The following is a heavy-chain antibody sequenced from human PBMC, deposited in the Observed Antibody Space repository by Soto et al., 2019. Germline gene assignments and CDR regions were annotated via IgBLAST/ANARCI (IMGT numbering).Heavy chain of an antibody. CDR2: INPSGGST. CDR1: GYTFTSYY. CDR3: ARGRPTISPDPPYYGMDV. D-gene: IGHD3-3*01. V-gene: IGHV1-46*01. Sequence: ASVEVSCKASGYTFTSYYMHWVLQAPGQGLEWMGIINPSGGSTSYAQKFQGRVTMTRDTSTSTVYMELSSLRSEDTAVYYCARGRPTISPDPPYYGMDVWGQGTTVTVSS. J-gene: IGHJ6*02.